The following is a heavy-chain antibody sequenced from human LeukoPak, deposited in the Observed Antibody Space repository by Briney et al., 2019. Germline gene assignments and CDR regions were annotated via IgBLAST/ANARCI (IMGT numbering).Heavy chain of an antibody. CDR3: ARDESNYSSGWTAYYYYGMDV. D-gene: IGHD6-19*01. J-gene: IGHJ6*02. V-gene: IGHV3-7*01. CDR2: MKQDGGQN. Sequence: GGSLRLSCVASGFTFSSYWMSWVRQAPGKGLEWVASMKQDGGQNHYLDSVKGRFTISRDNAKSSLFLQLNSLSAEDTAMYYCARDESNYSSGWTAYYYYGMDVWGQGTTVTVSS. CDR1: GFTFSSYW.